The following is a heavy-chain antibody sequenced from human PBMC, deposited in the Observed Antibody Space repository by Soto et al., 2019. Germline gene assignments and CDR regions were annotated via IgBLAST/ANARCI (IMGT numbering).Heavy chain of an antibody. CDR3: AKDGSHNFDY. Sequence: SETLSLTCAVSGGSISSGGYSWSWIRQPPGKGLEWIGYMYHSGSTYYNPSLKSRVTISIDRSKNQFSLKLSSVTAADTAVYYCAKDGSHNFDYWGQGTLVTVSS. CDR1: GGSISSGGYS. D-gene: IGHD1-26*01. CDR2: MYHSGST. J-gene: IGHJ4*02. V-gene: IGHV4-30-2*01.